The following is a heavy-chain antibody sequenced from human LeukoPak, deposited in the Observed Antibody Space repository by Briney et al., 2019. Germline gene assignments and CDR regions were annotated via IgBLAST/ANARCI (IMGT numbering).Heavy chain of an antibody. CDR3: ARHAAAAGVYNWFDP. J-gene: IGHJ5*02. CDR2: IYPGDSDT. CDR1: GYSFTSYW. V-gene: IGHV5-51*01. Sequence: PGEFLKISCKGSGYSFTSYWIGWVRQMPGKGLEWMGIIYPGDSDTRYSPSFQGQVTISADKSISTAYLQWSSLKASDTAMYYCARHAAAAGVYNWFDPWGQETLVTVSS. D-gene: IGHD6-13*01.